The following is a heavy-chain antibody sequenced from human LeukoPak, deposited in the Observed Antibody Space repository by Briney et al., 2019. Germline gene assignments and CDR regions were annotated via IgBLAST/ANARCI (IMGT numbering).Heavy chain of an antibody. J-gene: IGHJ3*02. Sequence: GVSLRLSCAASGFTFSSYWMSWVRQAPGEGLEWVANIKQDGTEKYYMDSVKGRFSISRDNAKNSLYLQMNSLRAEDTAVYYCARARDYGSGKANAFDIWGQGTMVTVSS. V-gene: IGHV3-7*05. CDR3: ARARDYGSGKANAFDI. D-gene: IGHD3-10*01. CDR1: GFTFSSYW. CDR2: IKQDGTEK.